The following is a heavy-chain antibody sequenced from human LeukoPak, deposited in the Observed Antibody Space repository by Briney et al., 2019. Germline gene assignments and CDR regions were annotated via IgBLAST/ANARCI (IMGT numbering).Heavy chain of an antibody. CDR3: ARGYFDWLSQFDY. CDR2: ISYDGSNK. Sequence: QPGRSLRLSCAASGFTFSSYAMHWVRQAPGKGLEWVAVISYDGSNKYYADSVKGRFTISRDNSKNTLYLQMNSLRAEDTAVYYCARGYFDWLSQFDYWGQGTLVTVSS. J-gene: IGHJ4*02. CDR1: GFTFSSYA. D-gene: IGHD3-9*01. V-gene: IGHV3-30*04.